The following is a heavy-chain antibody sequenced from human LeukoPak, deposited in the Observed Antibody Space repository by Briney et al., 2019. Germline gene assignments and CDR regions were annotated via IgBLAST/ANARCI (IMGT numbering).Heavy chain of an antibody. J-gene: IGHJ6*03. Sequence: SGGSLRLSCAASGFTFSSYGMHWVRQAPGKGLEWVAVISYDGSNKYYADSVKGRFTISRDNSKNTLYLQMNSLRAEDTAVYYCARDAGAGYYYYYMDVWGKGTTVTVSS. CDR1: GFTFSSYG. CDR3: ARDAGAGYYYYYMDV. CDR2: ISYDGSNK. V-gene: IGHV3-30*19. D-gene: IGHD2-8*02.